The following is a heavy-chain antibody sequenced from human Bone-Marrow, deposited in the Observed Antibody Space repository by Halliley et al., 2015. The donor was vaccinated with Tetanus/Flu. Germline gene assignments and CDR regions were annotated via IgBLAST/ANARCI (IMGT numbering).Heavy chain of an antibody. V-gene: IGHV4-4*02. Sequence: GLVKPSDTLSLTCAVFGAPITNSDYWTWVRQSPGKGPEWIGQIFHTGNANYSPSLRSRVTISLHSSTNEFSLKLTSVTAADSGVYYCARECSYSCSYYGMDIWGLGTTVTVSS. D-gene: IGHD2-2*01. CDR1: GAPITNSDY. J-gene: IGHJ6*02. CDR2: IFHTGNA. CDR3: ARECSYSCSYYGMDI.